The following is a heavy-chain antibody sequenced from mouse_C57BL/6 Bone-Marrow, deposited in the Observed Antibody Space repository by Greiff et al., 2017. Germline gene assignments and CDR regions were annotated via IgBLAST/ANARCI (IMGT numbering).Heavy chain of an antibody. D-gene: IGHD2-5*01. CDR2: IDPSDSET. Sequence: VQLQQPGAELVRPGSSVKLSCKASGYTFTSYWMHWVKQRPIQGLEWIGNIDPSDSETHYNQKFKDKATLTVDKSSSTAYMQLSSLTSEDSAVYYCARDYSNEDYYAMEYWGQGTSVTVSS. V-gene: IGHV1-52*01. CDR1: GYTFTSYW. J-gene: IGHJ4*01. CDR3: ARDYSNEDYYAMEY.